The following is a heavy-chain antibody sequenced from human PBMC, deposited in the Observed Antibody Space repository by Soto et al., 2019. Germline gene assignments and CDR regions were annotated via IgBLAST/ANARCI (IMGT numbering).Heavy chain of an antibody. Sequence: QVQLVQSGAEVREPGASVKVSCTASGYSFTSLDINWVRQTAGQGLEWMGWMQPSTGRTGYAQKFQVRVTMTRDTSINTAYMELTTLTTDDTAFYYCARGVSAGVDYWGHGTLVTVSS. CDR1: GYSFTSLD. CDR3: ARGVSAGVDY. CDR2: MQPSTGRT. D-gene: IGHD1-26*01. J-gene: IGHJ4*01. V-gene: IGHV1-8*01.